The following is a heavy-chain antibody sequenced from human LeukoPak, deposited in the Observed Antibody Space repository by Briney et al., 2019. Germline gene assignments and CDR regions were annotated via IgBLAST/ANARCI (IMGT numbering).Heavy chain of an antibody. V-gene: IGHV3-30*18. Sequence: GGSLRLSCAASGFTFSSYGMHWVRQAPGKGLEWVAVISYDGSNKYYADSVKGRFTISRDNSKNTLYLQMNSLRAEDTAVYYCAKVKAWNYVPFHYWGQGTLVTVSS. CDR2: ISYDGSNK. D-gene: IGHD1-7*01. J-gene: IGHJ4*02. CDR3: AKVKAWNYVPFHY. CDR1: GFTFSSYG.